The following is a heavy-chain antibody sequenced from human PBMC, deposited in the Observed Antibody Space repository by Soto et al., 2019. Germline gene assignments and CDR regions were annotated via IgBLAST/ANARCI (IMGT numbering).Heavy chain of an antibody. Sequence: QITLKESGPTLVRPTQTLTLTCTVSGFSLDTWGVGVGWIRRPPGKAPEWLALVYWDNDKRYSPSLNNRLTIPADASKDLVVLQMTDMDPLDTDTYYCARAVGFGGAYYFDHWGLGTLVTGSS. D-gene: IGHD3-16*01. CDR3: ARAVGFGGAYYFDH. CDR1: GFSLDTWGVG. V-gene: IGHV2-5*02. CDR2: VYWDNDK. J-gene: IGHJ4*02.